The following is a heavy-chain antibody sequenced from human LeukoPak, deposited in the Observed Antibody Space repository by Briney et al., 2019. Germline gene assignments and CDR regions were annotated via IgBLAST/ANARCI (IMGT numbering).Heavy chain of an antibody. Sequence: PGGSLRLSCAAPGFIFSTYTMNWVRQAPGKGLEWVSSISSSGGSTYYADSVKGRFTISRDNSKNTLYLQVISLRAEDTAVYYCAKAAVYHDSCPDSWGQGTLVTVSS. D-gene: IGHD5/OR15-5a*01. V-gene: IGHV3-23*01. CDR2: ISSSGGST. CDR3: AKAAVYHDSCPDS. J-gene: IGHJ4*02. CDR1: GFIFSTYT.